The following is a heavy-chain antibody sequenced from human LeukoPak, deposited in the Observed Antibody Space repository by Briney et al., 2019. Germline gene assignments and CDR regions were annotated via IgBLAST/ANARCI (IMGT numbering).Heavy chain of an antibody. Sequence: SETLSLTCTVSGGSISSGSYYWSWIRQPAGKGLEWIGRIYTSGSTNYNPSLKSRVTISVDTSKNQFSLKLSSVTAADTAVYYCARGPTMILEAFDYWGQGTLVTVSS. CDR2: IYTSGST. CDR1: GGSISSGSYY. CDR3: ARGPTMILEAFDY. V-gene: IGHV4-61*02. D-gene: IGHD3-22*01. J-gene: IGHJ4*02.